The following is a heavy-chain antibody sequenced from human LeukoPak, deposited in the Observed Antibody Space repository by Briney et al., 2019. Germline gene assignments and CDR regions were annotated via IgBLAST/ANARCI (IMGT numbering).Heavy chain of an antibody. CDR2: INPSGGST. V-gene: IGHV1-46*01. D-gene: IGHD3-10*01. CDR1: GYTFTSYY. J-gene: IGHJ6*02. CDR3: ARKRGPYYYYYGMDV. Sequence: AASVKVSCKASGYTFTSYYTHWVRQAPGQGLEWMGLINPSGGSTSYAQKFQGRVTMTRDTSTSTVYMELSSLRSEDTAVYYCARKRGPYYYYYGMDVWGQGTTVTVSS.